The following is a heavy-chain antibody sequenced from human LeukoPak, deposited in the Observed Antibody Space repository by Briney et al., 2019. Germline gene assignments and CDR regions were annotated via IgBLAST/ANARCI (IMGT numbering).Heavy chain of an antibody. CDR1: GYTFTSYY. CDR3: ARSSLAVAGSVFDY. Sequence: GASVKVSCKASGYTFTSYYMHWVRRAPGQGLEWMGIINPSGGSTRYAQKFQGRVTMTRDTSTSTAYMELRSLRSDDTAVYYCARSSLAVAGSVFDYWGQGTLVTVSS. CDR2: INPSGGST. D-gene: IGHD6-19*01. V-gene: IGHV1-46*01. J-gene: IGHJ4*02.